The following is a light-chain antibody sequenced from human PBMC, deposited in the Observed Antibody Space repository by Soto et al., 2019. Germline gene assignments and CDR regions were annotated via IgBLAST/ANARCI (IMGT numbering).Light chain of an antibody. V-gene: IGLV1-44*01. CDR1: SSNIGRNT. J-gene: IGLJ2*01. CDR2: DNN. CDR3: ASWDDSLNGV. Sequence: QSVLTQPPSASGTPGQRVTISCSGSSSNIGRNTVNWYQQLPGAAPKLLIYDNNQRPSGVPDRFSGSKSGTSASLAISGLQSEDDADYYCASWDDSLNGVFGGGTKLTVL.